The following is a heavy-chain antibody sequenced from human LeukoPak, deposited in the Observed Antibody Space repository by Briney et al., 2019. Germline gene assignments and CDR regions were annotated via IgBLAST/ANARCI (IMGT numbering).Heavy chain of an antibody. V-gene: IGHV4-61*02. CDR3: ASGGKRGGPPRVPPTHGAFDI. Sequence: SQTLSLTCTVSGGSISSGSYYWSWIRRPAGKGLEWIGRIYTSGSTNYNPSLKSRVTISVDKSKNQFSLKLSSVTAADTAVYYCASGGKRGGPPRVPPTHGAFDIWGQGTMVTVSS. CDR1: GGSISSGSYY. CDR2: IYTSGST. D-gene: IGHD3-16*01. J-gene: IGHJ3*02.